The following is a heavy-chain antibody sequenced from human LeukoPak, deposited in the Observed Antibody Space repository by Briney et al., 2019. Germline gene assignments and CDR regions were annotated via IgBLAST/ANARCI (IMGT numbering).Heavy chain of an antibody. CDR1: GFDFSGYT. V-gene: IGHV3-21*01. D-gene: IGHD2-21*02. Sequence: GGFLRLSCAASGFDFSGYTMTWVRQAPGRGLEWLSAITSSRGNIYYADSAKGRFTISRDNAKNSLYLQINSLRAEDTAVYYCTRVNGDSVDADYYYYMDVWGKGTTVTVSS. J-gene: IGHJ6*03. CDR2: ITSSRGNI. CDR3: TRVNGDSVDADYYYYMDV.